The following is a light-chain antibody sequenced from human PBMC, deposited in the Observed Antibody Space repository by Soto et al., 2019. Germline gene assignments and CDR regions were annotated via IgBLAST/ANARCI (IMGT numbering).Light chain of an antibody. J-gene: IGKJ1*01. CDR3: QQYGSSPRT. CDR2: GAS. Sequence: EIVLTQSPGTLSLSPGERATLSCRASQSLSSSYLAWYQQKPGQAPRLLIYGASSRATGIPDRFSGSGSGTDFTLTISRLEPEDVAVYYCQQYGSSPRTFGQGTKVEIK. CDR1: QSLSSSY. V-gene: IGKV3-20*01.